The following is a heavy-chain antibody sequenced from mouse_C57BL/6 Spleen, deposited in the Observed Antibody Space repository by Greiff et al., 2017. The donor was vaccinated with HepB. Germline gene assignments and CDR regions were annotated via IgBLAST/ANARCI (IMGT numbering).Heavy chain of an antibody. D-gene: IGHD2-3*01. V-gene: IGHV3-3*01. CDR2: TFYSGIT. J-gene: IGHJ4*01. Sequence: EVQRVESGPSLVRPSQTLSLTCTVTGFSINSDCYWIWIRQFPGNKLEYIGYTFYSGITYYNPSLESRTYITRDTSKNQFSLKLSSVTTEDTATYYCARAPLDGRDAMDYWGQGTSVTVSS. CDR1: GFSINSDCY. CDR3: ARAPLDGRDAMDY.